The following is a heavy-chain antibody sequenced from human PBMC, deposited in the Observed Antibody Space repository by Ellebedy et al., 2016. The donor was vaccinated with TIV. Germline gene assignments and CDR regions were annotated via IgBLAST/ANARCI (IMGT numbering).Heavy chain of an antibody. V-gene: IGHV1-69*13. D-gene: IGHD3-22*01. CDR3: ARRAYYYDSSGYYLDY. J-gene: IGHJ4*02. Sequence: ASVKVSCKASGGTFSSYAISWVRQAPGQGLEWMGGIIPIFGTANYAQKFQGRVTITADESTSTAYMELSSLRSEDTAVYYCARRAYYYDSSGYYLDYWGQGTLVTVSS. CDR1: GGTFSSYA. CDR2: IIPIFGTA.